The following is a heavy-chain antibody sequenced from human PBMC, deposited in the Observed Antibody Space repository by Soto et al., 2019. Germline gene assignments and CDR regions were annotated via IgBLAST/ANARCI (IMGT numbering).Heavy chain of an antibody. CDR1: GFTFSSYG. D-gene: IGHD3-16*02. CDR3: AKLVMITFGGVIVIPGSNRDDAFDI. V-gene: IGHV3-33*06. Sequence: GWSLRLSCAASGFTFSSYGMHLVRQAPGKGLEWVAFIWYDGSNKYYADSVKGRFTISRDNSKNTLYLQMNSLRAEDTAVYYCAKLVMITFGGVIVIPGSNRDDAFDIWGQGTMVTVSS. J-gene: IGHJ3*02. CDR2: IWYDGSNK.